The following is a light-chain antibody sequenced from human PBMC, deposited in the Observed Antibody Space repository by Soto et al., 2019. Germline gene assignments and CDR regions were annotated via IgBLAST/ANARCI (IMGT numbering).Light chain of an antibody. CDR2: DAS. J-gene: IGKJ2*01. Sequence: EIVLTQSPATLSLSPGDRATLSCRASQSINTYLAWYQQKPGQAPRLLIYDASNRATGIPARFSGSGSGTDLTLTIRSLEPEDFAVYYCQQRASWPYTFGQGTKREI. CDR1: QSINTY. V-gene: IGKV3-11*01. CDR3: QQRASWPYT.